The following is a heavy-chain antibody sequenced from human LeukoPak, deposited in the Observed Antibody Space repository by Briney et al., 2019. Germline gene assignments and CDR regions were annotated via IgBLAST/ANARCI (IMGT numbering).Heavy chain of an antibody. V-gene: IGHV3-23*01. Sequence: GGSLRLSCTASGFTLSAYTMSWVRQAPGKGLEWVSGISGSGGSSYYADSVKGRFTISRDNSKNTPYLQMNSLRAEDTAVYYCARALLVPYFDYWGQGTLVTVSS. D-gene: IGHD2-8*01. J-gene: IGHJ4*02. CDR3: ARALLVPYFDY. CDR2: ISGSGGSS. CDR1: GFTLSAYT.